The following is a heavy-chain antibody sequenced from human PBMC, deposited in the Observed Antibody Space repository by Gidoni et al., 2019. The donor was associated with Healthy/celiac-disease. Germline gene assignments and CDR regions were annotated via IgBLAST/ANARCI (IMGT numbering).Heavy chain of an antibody. D-gene: IGHD1-26*01. Sequence: EVQLVQSGAEVTTPGESLKISCKGSGYSFTSYWFGWLRQMPGKGLEWMGIIYPDDSDTRYTPSFQGQVTISADKSISTAYLQWSSLKASDTAMYYCASSRSGSYRSPLDYRGQGTLVTVSS. J-gene: IGHJ4*02. CDR2: IYPDDSDT. CDR3: ASSRSGSYRSPLDY. CDR1: GYSFTSYW. V-gene: IGHV5-51*01.